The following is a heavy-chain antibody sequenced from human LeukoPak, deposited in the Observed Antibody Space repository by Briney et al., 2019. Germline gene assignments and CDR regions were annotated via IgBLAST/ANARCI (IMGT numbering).Heavy chain of an antibody. Sequence: PGGSLRLSCAASGFTFSGYGMHWVRQAPGKGLEWVAVIWYDGSNKYYADSVKGRFTISRDNSKNTLYLQMNSLRAEDTAVYYCAKDFISRYYDSSGPFDYWGQGTLVTVSS. CDR1: GFTFSGYG. V-gene: IGHV3-33*06. D-gene: IGHD3-22*01. CDR2: IWYDGSNK. J-gene: IGHJ4*02. CDR3: AKDFISRYYDSSGPFDY.